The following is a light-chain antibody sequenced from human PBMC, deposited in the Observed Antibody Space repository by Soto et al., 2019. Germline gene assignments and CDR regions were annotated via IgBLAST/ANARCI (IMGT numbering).Light chain of an antibody. V-gene: IGKV2-28*01. CDR1: QSLLQTNGHHY. CDR2: WTS. CDR3: MQAMRNPLT. Sequence: DIVMTQFPLSLSVVPGEPASISCTSSQSLLQTNGHHYLDWYLQRRGQSPQLLIYWTSNRSAGVPDRFSGSGSGTDFTLKISRVEAEDVGVYFCMQAMRNPLTFGPGTKVNL. J-gene: IGKJ3*01.